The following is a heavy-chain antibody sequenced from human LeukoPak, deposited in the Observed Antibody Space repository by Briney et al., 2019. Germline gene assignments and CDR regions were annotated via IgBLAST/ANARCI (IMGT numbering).Heavy chain of an antibody. V-gene: IGHV3-33*01. CDR1: GFTFSSYG. D-gene: IGHD3-10*01. CDR2: IWYDGSNK. J-gene: IGHJ4*02. CDR3: ARDYYGSGSPLGYFDY. Sequence: GRSLRLSCAASGFTFSSYGMHWVRQAPGKGLEWVAVIWYDGSNKYYADSVKGRFTISRDNSKNTLYLQMNSLRAEDTAVYCCARDYYGSGSPLGYFDYWGQGTLVTVSS.